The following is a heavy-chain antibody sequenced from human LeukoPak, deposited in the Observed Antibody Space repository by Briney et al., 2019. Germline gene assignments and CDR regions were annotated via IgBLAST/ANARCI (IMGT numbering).Heavy chain of an antibody. J-gene: IGHJ5*02. CDR1: GFTFSSYS. V-gene: IGHV4-34*01. Sequence: GSLRLSCAASGFTFSSYSMNWVRQPPGKGLEWIGEINHSGNTNYNPSLKSRVTISVDTSKNQFSLKLSSVTAADTAVYYCARGDGAYNWFAPWGQGTLVTVSS. D-gene: IGHD3-16*01. CDR2: INHSGNT. CDR3: ARGDGAYNWFAP.